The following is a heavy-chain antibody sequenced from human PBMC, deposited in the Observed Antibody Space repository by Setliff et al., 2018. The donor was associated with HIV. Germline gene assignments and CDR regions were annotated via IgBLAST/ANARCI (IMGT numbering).Heavy chain of an antibody. J-gene: IGHJ6*03. CDR2: SRNKPKSYTT. CDR3: TTAPGIAVATRDYYHYYMDV. Sequence: GGSLRLSCAASGFSFSDHYMDWVRQAPGKGLEWVGRSRNKPKSYTTEYTASVGGRFTISRDDSKNSLYLQMNSLKTEDTSVYYCTTAPGIAVATRDYYHYYMDVWGKGTTVTVSS. CDR1: GFSFSDHY. V-gene: IGHV3-72*01. D-gene: IGHD6-19*01.